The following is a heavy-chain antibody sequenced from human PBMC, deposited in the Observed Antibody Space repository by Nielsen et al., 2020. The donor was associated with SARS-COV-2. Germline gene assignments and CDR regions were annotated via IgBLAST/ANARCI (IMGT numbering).Heavy chain of an antibody. CDR3: AKNPAYYGSGSYFSWFDP. J-gene: IGHJ5*02. D-gene: IGHD3-10*01. Sequence: ASVKVSCKASGYTFTSYGISWVRQAPGQGLEWMGRINPNSGGTNYAQKFQGRVTMTRDTSISTAYMELSRLRSDDTAVYYCAKNPAYYGSGSYFSWFDPWGQGTLVTVSS. CDR1: GYTFTSYG. CDR2: INPNSGGT. V-gene: IGHV1-2*06.